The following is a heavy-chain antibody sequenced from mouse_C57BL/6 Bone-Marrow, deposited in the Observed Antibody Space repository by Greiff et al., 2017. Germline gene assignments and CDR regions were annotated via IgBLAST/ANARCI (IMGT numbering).Heavy chain of an antibody. V-gene: IGHV1-54*01. CDR2: INPGSGGT. CDR1: GYAFTNYL. J-gene: IGHJ1*03. Sequence: VQLQQSGAELVRPGTSVKVSCKASGYAFTNYLIEWVKQRPGQGLEWIGVINPGSGGTNYNEKFKGKATLTADKSSSTAYMQLSSLTSEDSAVYFCARLYGDPLYCAFCGTGTTVTVSS. CDR3: ARLYGDPLYCAF. D-gene: IGHD2-13*01.